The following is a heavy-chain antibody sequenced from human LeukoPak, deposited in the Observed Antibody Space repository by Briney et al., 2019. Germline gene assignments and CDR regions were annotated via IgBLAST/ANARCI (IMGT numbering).Heavy chain of an antibody. CDR2: IYHSGGT. V-gene: IGHV4-59*01. J-gene: IGHJ6*02. CDR3: ARDQGSYDFWSGYRKARRVRGMDV. Sequence: SETLSLTCTVSGGSISSYYWSWIRQPPGKGLEWIGYIYHSGGTDYNPSLKSRVTISVDTSKKQFSLKLSSVTAADTAVYYCARDQGSYDFWSGYRKARRVRGMDVWGQGITVTVSS. CDR1: GGSISSYY. D-gene: IGHD3-3*01.